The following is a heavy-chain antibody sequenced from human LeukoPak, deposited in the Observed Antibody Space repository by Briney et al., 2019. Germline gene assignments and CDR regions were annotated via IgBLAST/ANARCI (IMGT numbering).Heavy chain of an antibody. CDR2: IYSGGST. V-gene: IGHV3-66*01. CDR3: SKDGFQRSSWYGYGNDDAFDI. D-gene: IGHD6-13*01. J-gene: IGHJ3*02. Sequence: GGSLRLSCAASGFTVSSNYMSWVRQAPGPGLEWVSVIYSGGSTYYADSVKGRFTISRDNSKNTLYLQMNSLRAEDTAVYYCSKDGFQRSSWYGYGNDDAFDIWGQGTMVTVAS. CDR1: GFTVSSNY.